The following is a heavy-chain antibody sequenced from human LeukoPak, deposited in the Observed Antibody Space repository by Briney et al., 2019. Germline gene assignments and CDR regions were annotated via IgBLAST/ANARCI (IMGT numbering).Heavy chain of an antibody. D-gene: IGHD6-19*01. CDR3: ARDRSSGWHVRALFQH. CDR2: INHSGST. J-gene: IGHJ1*01. Sequence: PSETLSLTCAVYGGSFSGYYWSWIRQPPGKGLEWIGEINHSGSTNYNPSLKSRVTISVDTSKNQFSLKLSSVTAADTAVYYCARDRSSGWHVRALFQHWGQGTLVTVSS. CDR1: GGSFSGYY. V-gene: IGHV4-34*01.